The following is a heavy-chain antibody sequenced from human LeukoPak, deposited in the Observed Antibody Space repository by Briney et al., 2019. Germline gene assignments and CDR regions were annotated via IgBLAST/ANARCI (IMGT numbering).Heavy chain of an antibody. V-gene: IGHV5-51*01. D-gene: IGHD3-10*01. CDR1: GYSFTTYW. J-gene: IGHJ4*02. CDR3: ARLNYGSASYFDY. Sequence: GESLKISCKCSGYSFTTYWIGWVRQMPGKGLEWMGTIYPGDSERRYSPSFQGQVTISADKSITTAYLQWSSLEASDTAIYYCARLNYGSASYFDYWGQGTLVTVSS. CDR2: IYPGDSER.